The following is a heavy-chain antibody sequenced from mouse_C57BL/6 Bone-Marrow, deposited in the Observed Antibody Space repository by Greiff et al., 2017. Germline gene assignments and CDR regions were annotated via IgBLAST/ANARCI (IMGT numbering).Heavy chain of an antibody. D-gene: IGHD3-1*01. V-gene: IGHV5-6*01. CDR1: GFTFSSYG. Sequence: EVQLQESGGDLVKPGGSLKLSCAASGFTFSSYGMSWVRQTPDKRLEWVATISSGGSYTYYPDSVKGRFTISRDNAKNTLYLQMSSLKSEDTAMYYCARHRAGTYFDFWGTGTTVTVSS. CDR3: ARHRAGTYFDF. CDR2: ISSGGSYT. J-gene: IGHJ1*03.